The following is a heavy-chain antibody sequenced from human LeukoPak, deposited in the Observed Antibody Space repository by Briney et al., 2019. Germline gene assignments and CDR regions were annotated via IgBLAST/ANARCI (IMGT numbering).Heavy chain of an antibody. CDR1: GGSISSSSYY. Sequence: KPSETLPLTCTVSGGSISSSSYYWGWIRQPPGKGLEWIGSIYYSGSTYYNPSLKSRVTISVDTSKNQFSLKLSSVTAADTAVYYCARLPGARGFDYWGQGTLVTVSS. V-gene: IGHV4-39*01. CDR3: ARLPGARGFDY. CDR2: IYYSGST. D-gene: IGHD3-10*01. J-gene: IGHJ4*02.